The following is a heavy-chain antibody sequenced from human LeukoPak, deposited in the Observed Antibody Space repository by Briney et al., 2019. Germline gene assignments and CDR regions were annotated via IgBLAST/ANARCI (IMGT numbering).Heavy chain of an antibody. Sequence: SETLSLTCTVSGYSISSGYYWGWIRQPPGKGLEWIGSIYHIGSTYYNPSLKSRVTISVDTSKNQFSLKLSSVTAADTAVYYCARDHDSSGYLSDNDAFDIWGQGTMVTVSS. D-gene: IGHD3-22*01. J-gene: IGHJ3*02. CDR1: GYSISSGYY. CDR3: ARDHDSSGYLSDNDAFDI. CDR2: IYHIGST. V-gene: IGHV4-38-2*02.